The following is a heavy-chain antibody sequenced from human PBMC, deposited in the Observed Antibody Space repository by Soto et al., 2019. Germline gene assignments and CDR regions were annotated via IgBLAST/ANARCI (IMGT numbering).Heavy chain of an antibody. D-gene: IGHD3-22*01. CDR3: ARGIYYYDSSVYYSY. CDR2: ISSSSSYI. Sequence: EVQLVESGGGLVKPGGSLRLSCAASGFTFSSYSMNWVRQAPGKGLEWVSSISSSSSYIYYADSVKGRFTISRDNAKNSLHLHMNSRRAEDTSLYYCARGIYYYDSSVYYSYWGQGTLVTVSS. V-gene: IGHV3-21*01. CDR1: GFTFSSYS. J-gene: IGHJ4*02.